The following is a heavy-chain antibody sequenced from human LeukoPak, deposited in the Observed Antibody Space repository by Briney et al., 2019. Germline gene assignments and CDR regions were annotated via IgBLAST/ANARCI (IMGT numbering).Heavy chain of an antibody. Sequence: GGSLRLSCAASGFTVGSNYMSWVRQAPGQGLEWVSVIYSGGSTYYADSVKGRFTISRDNSKNTVYLQMNSLRAEDSAVYYCARAIAVAGTFDYWGQGTLVTVSS. J-gene: IGHJ4*02. CDR1: GFTVGSNY. CDR3: ARAIAVAGTFDY. V-gene: IGHV3-53*01. D-gene: IGHD6-19*01. CDR2: IYSGGST.